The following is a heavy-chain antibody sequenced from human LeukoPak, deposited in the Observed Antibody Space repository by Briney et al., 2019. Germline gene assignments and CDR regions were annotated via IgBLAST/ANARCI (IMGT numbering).Heavy chain of an antibody. CDR1: GYSFTSYG. Sequence: ASVKVSCKASGYSFTSYGISWVRQAPGQGLEWMGWISAYNGNTNYAQKLRGRVTMTTDTSTSTAYMELRSLRSDDTAVYYCARAPRYCSGGSCYKGYFDYWGQGTLVTVSS. D-gene: IGHD2-15*01. CDR3: ARAPRYCSGGSCYKGYFDY. V-gene: IGHV1-18*01. CDR2: ISAYNGNT. J-gene: IGHJ4*02.